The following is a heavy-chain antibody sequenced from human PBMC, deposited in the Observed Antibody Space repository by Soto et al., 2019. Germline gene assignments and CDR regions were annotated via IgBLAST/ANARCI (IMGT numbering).Heavy chain of an antibody. D-gene: IGHD1-26*01. V-gene: IGHV1-46*01. CDR1: GSTFSTLY. CDR2: VNPSVGST. CDR3: ATSVGARGAFEY. J-gene: IGHJ4*02. Sequence: QVQVEQSGAEVKKPGASVKLSCTASGSTFSTLYVHWVRQAPGQGLEWMGIVNPSVGSTNYAQRFQGRVTMSRGTSASGVYMELSGLTSDDTAVYYCATSVGARGAFEYWGQGTLVTVSS.